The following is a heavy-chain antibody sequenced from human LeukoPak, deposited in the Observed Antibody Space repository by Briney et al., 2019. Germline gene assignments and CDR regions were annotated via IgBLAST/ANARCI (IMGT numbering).Heavy chain of an antibody. CDR1: GYTFTGYY. CDR3: ARAAGVPAAMQDYYYYGMDV. V-gene: IGHV1-2*06. CDR2: INPNSGGT. D-gene: IGHD2-2*01. Sequence: ASVKVSCKASGYTFTGYYIHWVRQAPGQGLEWMGRINPNSGGTDYAQKFQGRVTMTRDTSINTAYMELSRLRSDDTAVYYCARAAGVPAAMQDYYYYGMDVWGQGTTVTVSS. J-gene: IGHJ6*02.